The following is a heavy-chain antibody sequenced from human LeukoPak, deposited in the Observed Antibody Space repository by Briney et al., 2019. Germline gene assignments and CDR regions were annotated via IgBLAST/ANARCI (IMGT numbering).Heavy chain of an antibody. J-gene: IGHJ4*02. CDR1: GYTFTSYG. CDR2: ISAYNGNT. Sequence: ASVKVSCKASGYTFTSYGISWVRQAPGQGLEWMGWISAYNGNTNYAQKLQGRVTMTTDTSTSTAYMELRSLRSDDTAVYYCARDWVDVLGGRGGYDPPLDYWGQGTLVSVSS. CDR3: ARDWVDVLGGRGGYDPPLDY. D-gene: IGHD5-12*01. V-gene: IGHV1-18*01.